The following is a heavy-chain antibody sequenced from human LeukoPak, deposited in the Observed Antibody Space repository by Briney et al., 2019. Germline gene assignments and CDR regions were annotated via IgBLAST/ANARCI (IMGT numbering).Heavy chain of an antibody. CDR2: IYHSGST. J-gene: IGHJ4*02. D-gene: IGHD6-13*01. CDR3: ARGDPYSSSDY. V-gene: IGHV4-34*01. Sequence: SETLSLTCAVYGGSFSGYYWSWIRQPPGKGLEWIGSIYHSGSTYYNPSLKSRVTISVDTSKNQFSLKLSSVTAADTAVYYCARGDPYSSSDYWGQGTLVTVSS. CDR1: GGSFSGYY.